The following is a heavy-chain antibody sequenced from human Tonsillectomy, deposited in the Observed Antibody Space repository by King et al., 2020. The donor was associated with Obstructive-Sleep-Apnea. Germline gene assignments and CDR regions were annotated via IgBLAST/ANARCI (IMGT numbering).Heavy chain of an antibody. CDR2: IDPSDSYI. D-gene: IGHD3-10*01. Sequence: QLVQSGAEVKKLGESLRISCVDSGYSFTNYWITWVRQMPGKGLEWVGRIDPSDSYINYSPSFQGHVTISADKSISTAYLQWSSLKASDTAMYYCATGRDYFGSGSNLDYWGQGTLVTVSS. J-gene: IGHJ4*02. CDR1: GYSFTNYW. V-gene: IGHV5-10-1*01. CDR3: ATGRDYFGSGSNLDY.